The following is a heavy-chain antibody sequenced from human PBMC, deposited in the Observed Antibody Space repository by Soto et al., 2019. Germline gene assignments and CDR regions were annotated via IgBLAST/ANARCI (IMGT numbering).Heavy chain of an antibody. V-gene: IGHV1-3*01. CDR2: INAGNGDT. D-gene: IGHD3-22*01. J-gene: IGHJ4*02. Sequence: GASVKVSCTASGYTYTNYGIHWVRQAPGQRLEWMGWINAGNGDTKYSENFQGRVTITRDTSASTVYLDLSSLSSEDTAFYYCARTGHSGSYDYWGQGTLVTVSS. CDR1: GYTYTNYG. CDR3: ARTGHSGSYDY.